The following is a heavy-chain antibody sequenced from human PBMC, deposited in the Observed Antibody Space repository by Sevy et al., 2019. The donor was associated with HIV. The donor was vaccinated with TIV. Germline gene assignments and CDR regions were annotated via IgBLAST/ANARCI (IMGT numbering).Heavy chain of an antibody. CDR1: GDSVSSNRAA. CDR2: TYYRAKWYT. Sequence: SQSLSLTCVISGDSVSSNRAAWNWIRQPPSGGLEWLGTTYYRAKWYTDYAVSVKSRITINPDTSKNQVSLKLNSVNPEATAVYYCTRGVHSLDYWGQGTLVTVSS. J-gene: IGHJ4*02. V-gene: IGHV6-1*01. CDR3: TRGVHSLDY. D-gene: IGHD1-1*01.